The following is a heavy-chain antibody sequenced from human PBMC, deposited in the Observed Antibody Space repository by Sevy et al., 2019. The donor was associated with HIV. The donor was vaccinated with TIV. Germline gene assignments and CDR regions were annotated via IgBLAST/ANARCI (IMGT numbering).Heavy chain of an antibody. Sequence: ASVKVSCKPSGDTFTNDYMHWVRQAPGQGLEWMGIIDPSAGNASYAEKFQGRVTMASDTSTSTLYMDLSSLRSEDTAVYYCVRADPAQHFDSWGQGTLVTVSS. CDR1: GDTFTNDY. J-gene: IGHJ4*02. CDR3: VRADPAQHFDS. V-gene: IGHV1-46*01. CDR2: IDPSAGNA.